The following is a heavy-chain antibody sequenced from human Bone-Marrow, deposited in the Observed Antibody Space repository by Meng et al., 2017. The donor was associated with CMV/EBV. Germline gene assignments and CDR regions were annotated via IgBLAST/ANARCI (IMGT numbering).Heavy chain of an antibody. J-gene: IGHJ6*02. CDR2: IYPGDSDT. CDR3: ARTDCSSTSCYHNYYYSMDV. D-gene: IGHD2-2*01. Sequence: KVSCKASGYTFTSYWIGWVRQMPGKGLEWMGIIYPGDSDTRYSPSFQGQVTIPADKSISTAYLQWSSLKASDTAMYYCARTDCSSTSCYHNYYYSMDVWGQGTTVSVSS. CDR1: GYTFTSYW. V-gene: IGHV5-51*01.